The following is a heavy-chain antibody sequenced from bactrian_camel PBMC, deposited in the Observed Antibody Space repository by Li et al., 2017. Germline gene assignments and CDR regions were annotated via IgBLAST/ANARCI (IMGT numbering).Heavy chain of an antibody. V-gene: IGHV3S55*01. Sequence: HVQLVESGGGSVQVGGSLRLSCVASGDIIGRYCMGWFRQIPDREREGVATIHTGGSTSYADSVKDRFTISRDKGTVYLQMNSLKPEDTAMYYCAATYELSSRSCGPNLSTFRFWGQGTQVTVS. CDR1: GDIIGRYC. CDR3: AATYELSSRSCGPNLSTFRF. CDR2: IHTGGST. D-gene: IGHD3*01. J-gene: IGHJ6*01.